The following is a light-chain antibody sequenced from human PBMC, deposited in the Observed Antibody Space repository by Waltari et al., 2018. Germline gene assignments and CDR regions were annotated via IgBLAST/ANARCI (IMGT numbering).Light chain of an antibody. CDR2: WAS. J-gene: IGKJ4*01. CDR1: ESVLYSSNNKNH. Sequence: DIVMTQSPASLAVSLGERATINCKSSESVLYSSNNKNHLAWYQQKPGQPPKLLLYWASTRESGVPDRFSGSGSETDFTLTVTSLQAEDVAVYYCQQYYSTPLTFGGGTKVEIK. V-gene: IGKV4-1*01. CDR3: QQYYSTPLT.